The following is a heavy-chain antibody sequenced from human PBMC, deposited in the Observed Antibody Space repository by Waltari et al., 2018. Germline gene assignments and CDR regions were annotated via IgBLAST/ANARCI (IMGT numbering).Heavy chain of an antibody. D-gene: IGHD5-18*01. V-gene: IGHV4-31*01. CDR2: IYYSGST. Sequence: QVQLQESGPGLVKPSQTLSLTCTVSGCSISSGGYYWSWIRQHPGKGLEWIGYIYYSGSTYYNPSLKSLVTISVDTSKNQFSLKLSSVTAADTAVYYCARYDKLWCKFDYWGQGTLVTVSS. CDR3: ARYDKLWCKFDY. CDR1: GCSISSGGYY. J-gene: IGHJ4*02.